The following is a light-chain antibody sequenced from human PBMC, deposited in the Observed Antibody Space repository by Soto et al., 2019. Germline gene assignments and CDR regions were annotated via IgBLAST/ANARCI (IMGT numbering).Light chain of an antibody. CDR3: QQYGSTPFT. CDR2: GTS. J-gene: IGKJ3*01. CDR1: QSVSSNY. V-gene: IGKV3-20*01. Sequence: EIVLTQSPGTLSLSPGERATLSCRASQSVSSNYLAWYQQKPGQAPRLLIYGTSSRATGIPDRFSGSGSGTDFTLTISGLAPEDLAVYYCQQYGSTPFTFGPGTKVDIK.